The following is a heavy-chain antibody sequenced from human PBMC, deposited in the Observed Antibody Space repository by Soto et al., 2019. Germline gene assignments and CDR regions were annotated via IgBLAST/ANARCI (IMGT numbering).Heavy chain of an antibody. CDR2: INHSGST. J-gene: IGHJ5*02. Sequence: QVQLQQWGAGLLKPSETLSLTCAVYGGSFSGYYWSWIRQPPGKGLEWIGEINHSGSTNYNPSLKSRVTISVDTSKNQFSLKLSSVTAADTAVYYCARGRRVRGSNWFEPWGQGTLVTVSS. V-gene: IGHV4-34*01. CDR1: GGSFSGYY. CDR3: ARGRRVRGSNWFEP. D-gene: IGHD3-10*01.